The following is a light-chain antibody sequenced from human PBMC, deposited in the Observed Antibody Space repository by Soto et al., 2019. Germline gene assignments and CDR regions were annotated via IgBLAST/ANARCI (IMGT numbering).Light chain of an antibody. V-gene: IGKV3-11*01. CDR2: DTS. CDR1: QSVINY. CDR3: QQRANLHLN. Sequence: EIVLTQSPATLSLSPGERATLSCRASQSVINYLAWYQQKPGQAPRLLIYDTSNRATGIPARFSGSGSGTDFTLIISSLEPEDFAVYYCQQRANLHLNFGRGTKVDI. J-gene: IGKJ4*01.